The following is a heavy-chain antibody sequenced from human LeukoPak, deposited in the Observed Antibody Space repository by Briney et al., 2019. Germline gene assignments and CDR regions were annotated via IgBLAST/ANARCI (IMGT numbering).Heavy chain of an antibody. J-gene: IGHJ4*02. V-gene: IGHV3-53*01. CDR2: IYTGGNT. CDR1: GITVSGNY. Sequence: GGSLRLSCAASGITVSGNYMSWVRQAPGKGLEWVSVIYTGGNTYYADSVKGRFTVSRDNSKNTLYLQMNSLRAEDTAVYYCARDNAPYTSSSSGLGLFDYWGQGTLVTVSS. D-gene: IGHD6-6*01. CDR3: ARDNAPYTSSSSGLGLFDY.